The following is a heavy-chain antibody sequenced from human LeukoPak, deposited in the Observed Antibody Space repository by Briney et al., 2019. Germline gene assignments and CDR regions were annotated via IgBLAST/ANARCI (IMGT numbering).Heavy chain of an antibody. CDR3: ARDEGIAAAGGSYGMDV. D-gene: IGHD6-13*01. Sequence: SETLSLTCTVSGGSISSSSYYWGWIRQPPGKGLEWIGSIYYSGSTYYNPSLKSRVTISVDTSKNQFSLKLSSVTAADTAVYYCARDEGIAAAGGSYGMDVWGQGTTVTVSS. CDR2: IYYSGST. V-gene: IGHV4-39*07. J-gene: IGHJ6*02. CDR1: GGSISSSSYY.